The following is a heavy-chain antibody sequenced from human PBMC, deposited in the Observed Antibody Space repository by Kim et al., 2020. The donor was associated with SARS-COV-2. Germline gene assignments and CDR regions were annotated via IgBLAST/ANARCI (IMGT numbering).Heavy chain of an antibody. CDR3: AKDRDGVATIGGVDY. CDR1: GFTFSSYG. V-gene: IGHV3-30*18. J-gene: IGHJ4*02. D-gene: IGHD5-12*01. Sequence: GGSLRLSCAASGFTFSSYGMHWVRQAPGKGLEWVSVISYDGSNKYYADSVKGRFTISRDNSKNTLYLQMNSLRAEDTAVYYCAKDRDGVATIGGVDYWGQGTLVTLSS. CDR2: ISYDGSNK.